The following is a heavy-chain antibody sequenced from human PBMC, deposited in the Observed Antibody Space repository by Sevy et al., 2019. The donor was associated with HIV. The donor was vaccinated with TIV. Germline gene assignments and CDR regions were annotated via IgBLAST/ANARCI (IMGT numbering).Heavy chain of an antibody. V-gene: IGHV1-46*01. CDR2: INPSGGST. J-gene: IGHJ4*02. D-gene: IGHD2-15*01. Sequence: ASVKVSCKASGYTFTSYYMHWVRQAPGQGLEWMGIINPSGGSTSYAQKFQGRVTMTRDTSTSTVYMEVSSLRSEDTAVYYCARDQGYCSGGSCYPDYWGQGTLVTVSS. CDR1: GYTFTSYY. CDR3: ARDQGYCSGGSCYPDY.